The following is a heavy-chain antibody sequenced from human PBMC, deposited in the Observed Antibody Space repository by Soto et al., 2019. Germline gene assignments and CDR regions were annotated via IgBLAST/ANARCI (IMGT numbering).Heavy chain of an antibody. D-gene: IGHD3-22*01. CDR1: GDSVASNSAA. Sequence: SQTLSLTGAVSGDSVASNSAAWNWIRQSPSRGLEWLGRTYYRSKWYNDYAVSVKSRITINPDTSKNQFSLQLNSVTPEDTAVYYCARFKYYYDSSGYPTFDYWGQGTPVTVSS. J-gene: IGHJ4*02. CDR3: ARFKYYYDSSGYPTFDY. V-gene: IGHV6-1*01. CDR2: TYYRSKWYN.